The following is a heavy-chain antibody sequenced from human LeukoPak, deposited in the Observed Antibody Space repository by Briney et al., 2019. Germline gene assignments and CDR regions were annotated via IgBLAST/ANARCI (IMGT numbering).Heavy chain of an antibody. J-gene: IGHJ4*02. CDR2: IIPIFGTA. CDR1: GGTFSSYA. V-gene: IGHV1-69*13. Sequence: GASVKVSCKASGGTFSSYAISWVRQAPGQGLEWMGGIIPIFGTANHAQKFQGRVTITADESTSTAHMELSSLRSEDTAVYYCARIVSAAKQYGDYVGLDYWGQGTLVTVSS. CDR3: ARIVSAAKQYGDYVGLDY. D-gene: IGHD4-17*01.